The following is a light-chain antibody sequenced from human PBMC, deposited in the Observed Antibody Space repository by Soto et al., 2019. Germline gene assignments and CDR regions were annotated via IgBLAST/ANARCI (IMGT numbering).Light chain of an antibody. CDR3: QQYSTYSGA. V-gene: IGKV1-5*01. CDR2: DAS. J-gene: IGKJ1*01. CDR1: QSISSW. Sequence: DIQMTQSPSTLSASVGDRITITCRASQSISSWLAWYQQKPGKAPKVLIYDASRLESGVPSRFSGSASGTEFTLTISSLQPDDFATYYCQQYSTYSGAFGQGTKWIS.